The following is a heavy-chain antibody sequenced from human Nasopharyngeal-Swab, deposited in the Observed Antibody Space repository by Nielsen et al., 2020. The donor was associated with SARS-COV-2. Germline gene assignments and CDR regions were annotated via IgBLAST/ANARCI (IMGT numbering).Heavy chain of an antibody. CDR1: GFAFNTYG. Sequence: GGSLRLSCAASGFAFNTYGMHWVRQAPGKGLDWVSVISYDGNTKYHADSLMGRFTISRHDSDNTLYLQMNSLGPEDTAVYYCARDPLTRTTYGDKSYYYAMDVWGQGTTVTVSS. CDR3: ARDPLTRTTYGDKSYYYAMDV. J-gene: IGHJ6*02. CDR2: ISYDGNTK. D-gene: IGHD1-1*01. V-gene: IGHV3-30-3*01.